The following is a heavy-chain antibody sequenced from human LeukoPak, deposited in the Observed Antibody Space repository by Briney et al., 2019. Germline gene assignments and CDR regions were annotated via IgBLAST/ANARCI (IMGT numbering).Heavy chain of an antibody. CDR2: IYHSGIT. D-gene: IGHD6-13*01. CDR3: ARGQQLADY. CDR1: GYSISSGYY. Sequence: PSETLSLTCAVSGYSISSGYYWDWIRQPPGKGLEWIGHIYHSGITYYNPSLKSRVTISIDTSKNQFSLKLSSVTAANTAVYYCARGQQLADYWGQGTLVTVCS. V-gene: IGHV4-38-2*01. J-gene: IGHJ4*02.